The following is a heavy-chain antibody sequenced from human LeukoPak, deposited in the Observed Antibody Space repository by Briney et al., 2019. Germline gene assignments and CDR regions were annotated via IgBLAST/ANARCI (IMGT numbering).Heavy chain of an antibody. CDR2: IYHSGST. J-gene: IGHJ4*02. V-gene: IGHV4-38-2*02. CDR1: GYSISSGYY. Sequence: SETLSLTCTVSGYSISSGYYWDWIRQPPGKGLEWIGTIYHSGSTYYNPSLKSRVTMSLDTSRNQFSLKLATVAAADTAVYYCARKDGDYWGQGTLVTVSS. CDR3: ARKDGDY.